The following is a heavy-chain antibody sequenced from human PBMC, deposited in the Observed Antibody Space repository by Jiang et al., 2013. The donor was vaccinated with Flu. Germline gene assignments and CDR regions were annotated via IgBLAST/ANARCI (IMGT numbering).Heavy chain of an antibody. J-gene: IGHJ5*02. CDR1: GSISSSSYY. CDR3: ARLSIIAAAGIWWFDP. CDR2: IYYSGST. Sequence: GSISSSSYYWGWIRQPPGKGLEWIGSIYYSGSTYYNPSLKSRVTISVDTSKNQFSLKLSSVTAADTAVYYCARLSIIAAAGIWWFDPWGQGTLVTVSS. D-gene: IGHD6-13*01. V-gene: IGHV4-39*01.